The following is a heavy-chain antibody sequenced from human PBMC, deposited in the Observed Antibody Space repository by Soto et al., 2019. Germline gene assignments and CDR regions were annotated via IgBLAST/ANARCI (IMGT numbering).Heavy chain of an antibody. CDR3: ARGEGLLWFGETTYYFDY. D-gene: IGHD3-10*01. V-gene: IGHV4-31*03. J-gene: IGHJ4*02. CDR2: IYYSGST. CDR1: GGSISSGGYY. Sequence: QVQLQESGPGLVKPSQTLSLTCTVSGGSISSGGYYWSWIRQHPGKGLEWIGYIYYSGSTYHNPSLKSRVTISVDTSKNQFSLKLSSVTAADTAVYYCARGEGLLWFGETTYYFDYWGQGTLVTVSS.